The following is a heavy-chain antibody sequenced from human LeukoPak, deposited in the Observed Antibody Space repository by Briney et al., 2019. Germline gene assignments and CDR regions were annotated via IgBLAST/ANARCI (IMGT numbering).Heavy chain of an antibody. CDR1: GESFSGYY. V-gene: IGHV4-34*12. D-gene: IGHD3-3*01. CDR3: ARGLASGYPPIPLDY. Sequence: SETLSLTCVVYGESFSGYYWTWIRQPPGKGLEWIGEIIDTGSTKYNSSLTSRVTISVDTSKNEFSLNLTSVTAADTAIYYCARGLASGYPPIPLDYWGEGTLVTVSS. J-gene: IGHJ4*02. CDR2: IIDTGST.